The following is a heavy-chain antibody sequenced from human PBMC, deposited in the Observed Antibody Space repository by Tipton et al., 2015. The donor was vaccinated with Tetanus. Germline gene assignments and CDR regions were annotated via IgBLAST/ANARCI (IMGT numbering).Heavy chain of an antibody. CDR3: ARVPYYYERGPFDY. D-gene: IGHD3-10*02. Sequence: QLVQSGAEVKKPGSSVKVSCKASGGTFSSYAISWVRQAPGQGLEWMGGIIPIFGTANYAQKFQGRVTIAADESTSTAYMELGSLRSEDTAVYYCARVPYYYERGPFDYWGQGTLVTVSS. J-gene: IGHJ4*02. V-gene: IGHV1-69*01. CDR2: IIPIFGTA. CDR1: GGTFSSYA.